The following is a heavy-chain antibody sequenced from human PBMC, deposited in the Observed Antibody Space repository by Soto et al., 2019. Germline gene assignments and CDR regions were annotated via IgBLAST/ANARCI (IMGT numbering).Heavy chain of an antibody. CDR3: ARIRGWNYGGYYYYYGMDV. CDR2: IDWDDDK. CDR1: GFSLSTSGMC. V-gene: IGHV2-70*01. J-gene: IGHJ6*02. Sequence: GPTLVNPTQTLTLTCPFSGFSLSTSGMCVSWIRQPPGKALEWLALIDWDDDKYYSTSLKTRLTISKDTSKNQVVLTMTNMDPVDTATYYCARIRGWNYGGYYYYYGMDVWGQGTTVTVSS. D-gene: IGHD1-7*01.